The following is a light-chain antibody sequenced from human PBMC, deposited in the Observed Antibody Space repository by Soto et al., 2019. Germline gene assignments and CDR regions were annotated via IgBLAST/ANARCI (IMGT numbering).Light chain of an antibody. CDR2: DAS. J-gene: IGKJ1*01. CDR1: QSVSSN. V-gene: IGKV3-11*01. CDR3: QQRSDWPPIT. Sequence: EIVLTQSPATLSVSPGERATLSCRASQSVSSNLAWYQQKPGQAPRLLIYDASNRAAGVPYRFRGSGSGTDFTLTISSVEPEDFGVYYCQQRSDWPPITFGQGTKG.